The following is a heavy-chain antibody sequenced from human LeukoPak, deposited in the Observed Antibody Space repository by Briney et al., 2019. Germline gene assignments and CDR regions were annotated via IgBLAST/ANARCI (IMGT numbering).Heavy chain of an antibody. J-gene: IGHJ3*02. V-gene: IGHV4-59*08. CDR3: ARHGTSGIYRRPFDI. D-gene: IGHD1-26*01. CDR1: GGSMSSYY. Sequence: SETLSLTCTVSGGSMSSYYWSWIRQPPGKGLEWIGYIYDSGSTNYNPSLKSRVTISVGTSNNQFSLKLNSVTAADTAVYYCARHGTSGIYRRPFDIWGQGTMVTVSS. CDR2: IYDSGST.